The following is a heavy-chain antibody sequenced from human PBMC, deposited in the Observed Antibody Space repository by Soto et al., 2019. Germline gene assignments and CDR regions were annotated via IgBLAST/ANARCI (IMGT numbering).Heavy chain of an antibody. CDR1: GYAFTSYG. V-gene: IGHV1-18*01. CDR2: ISAYNGNT. CDR3: ARKFGVRPAASGRFDY. Sequence: QVPLVQSGAEVMKPGAAVKLSCKASGYAFTSYGISWVRQAAGQGLEWMGWISAYNGNTNYAQKLQGRVTMTTDTSTSTAYMELRSLRSDDTAVYYCARKFGVRPAASGRFDYWGQGTLVTVSS. D-gene: IGHD3-3*01. J-gene: IGHJ4*02.